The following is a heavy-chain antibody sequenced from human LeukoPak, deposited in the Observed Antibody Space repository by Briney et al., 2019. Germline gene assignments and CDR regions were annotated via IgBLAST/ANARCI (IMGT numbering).Heavy chain of an antibody. V-gene: IGHV3-33*08. CDR2: IWCDGSNK. D-gene: IGHD3-22*01. CDR1: GFTFSIDG. Sequence: GGSLRLSCAASGFTFSIDGMHWVRQAPGKGLEWVAVIWCDGSNKYYADSVKGRFTISRDNSKNTLYLQMNSLRAEDTAVYYCARDFYDSSGYYYDYWGQGPLVTVSS. J-gene: IGHJ4*02. CDR3: ARDFYDSSGYYYDY.